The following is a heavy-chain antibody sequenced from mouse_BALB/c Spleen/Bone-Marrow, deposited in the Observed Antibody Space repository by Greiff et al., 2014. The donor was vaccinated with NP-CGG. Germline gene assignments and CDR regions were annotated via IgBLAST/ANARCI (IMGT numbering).Heavy chain of an antibody. CDR3: AQGYDWAMDY. CDR1: GFNIKDTY. D-gene: IGHD2-14*01. CDR2: IDPANGNT. V-gene: IGHV14-3*02. J-gene: IGHJ4*01. Sequence: EVKLQESGAELVKPGASVKLSCTASGFNIKDTYMHWVKQRPEQGLEWIGRIDPANGNTKYDPRFQGKATITADTPSNTAYLQLNSLTSEDTAVYYCAQGYDWAMDYWGQGTSVTVSS.